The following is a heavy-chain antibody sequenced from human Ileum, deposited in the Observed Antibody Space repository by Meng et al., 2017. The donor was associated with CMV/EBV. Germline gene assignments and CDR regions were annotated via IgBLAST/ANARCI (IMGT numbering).Heavy chain of an antibody. CDR3: ARGARWGAGFDY. J-gene: IGHJ4*02. V-gene: IGHV3-74*03. CDR2: ISTAGDST. CDR1: GSTFSRYW. Sequence: CVDSGSTFSRYWMHGVRQAPGKGLVWVSHISTAGDSTTYADSVKGRFTISRDNAKNTLYLQMNSLRVDDTAVYYCARGARWGAGFDYWGQGTLVTVSS. D-gene: IGHD4-23*01.